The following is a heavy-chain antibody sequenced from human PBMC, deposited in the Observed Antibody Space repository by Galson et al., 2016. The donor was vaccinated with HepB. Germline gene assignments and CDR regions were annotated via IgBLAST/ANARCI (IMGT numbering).Heavy chain of an antibody. CDR1: GFILSGHY. CDR3: TRTGLGDFDY. CDR2: TRNRARSYTT. Sequence: SLRLSCAASGFILSGHYMDWVRQAPGKGLEWVGRTRNRARSYTTDYVASVKGRFTISRDNSKSSVYLHMNGLKPEGAAIYYCTRTGLGDFDYWGRGTLVTVSS. V-gene: IGHV3-72*01. J-gene: IGHJ4*02.